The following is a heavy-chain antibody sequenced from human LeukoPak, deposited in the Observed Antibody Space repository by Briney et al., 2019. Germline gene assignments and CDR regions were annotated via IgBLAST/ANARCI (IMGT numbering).Heavy chain of an antibody. Sequence: SETLSLTCTVSGGSISSGGYYWSWIRQHPGKGLEWIGYIYYSGSTYYNPSLKSRVTISVDTSKNQFSLKLSSVTAADTAVYYCARGIAVAGTFSGYYYYGMDVWGQGTTVTVSS. D-gene: IGHD6-19*01. V-gene: IGHV4-31*03. CDR3: ARGIAVAGTFSGYYYYGMDV. CDR1: GGSISSGGYY. J-gene: IGHJ6*02. CDR2: IYYSGST.